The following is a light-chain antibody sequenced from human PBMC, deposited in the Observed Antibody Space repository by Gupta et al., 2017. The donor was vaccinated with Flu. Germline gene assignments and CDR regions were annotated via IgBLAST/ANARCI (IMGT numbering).Light chain of an antibody. J-gene: IGLJ3*02. V-gene: IGLV2-14*01. Sequence: QSALTQPASVSGSPGQSITISCTGTSSDVGGYNYVSWYQQHPGKAPKVMICEVSNRPAGVSYRFSGSKSGNTASLTISGLQAEDEADYYCSSDTSSSTLVFGGGTKLTVL. CDR1: SSDVGGYNY. CDR2: EVS. CDR3: SSDTSSSTLV.